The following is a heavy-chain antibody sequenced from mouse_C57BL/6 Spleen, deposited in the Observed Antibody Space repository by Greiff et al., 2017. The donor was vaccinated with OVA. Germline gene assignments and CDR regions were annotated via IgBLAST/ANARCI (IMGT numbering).Heavy chain of an antibody. D-gene: IGHD3-2*02. CDR2: ISSGSSTI. CDR3: ARHSSGHFDY. V-gene: IGHV5-17*01. J-gene: IGHJ2*01. CDR1: GFTFSDYG. Sequence: EVKLMESGGGLVKPGGSLKLSCAASGFTFSDYGMHWVRQAPEKGLEWVAYISSGSSTIYYADTVKGRFTISRDNAKNTLFLKMTSLRSEDTAMYYCARHSSGHFDYWGQGTTLTVSS.